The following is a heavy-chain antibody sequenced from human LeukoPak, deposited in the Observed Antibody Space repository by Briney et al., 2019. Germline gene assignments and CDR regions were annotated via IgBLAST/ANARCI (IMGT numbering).Heavy chain of an antibody. CDR1: GGSFSGYY. Sequence: PSETLSLTCAVYGGSFSGYYWSWIRQYPGQGLEWIGYIYYSGSTTYNSSLKSRVTISVDTSKNQFSLKLTSVTAADTAVYYCARAGGNRFDPWGQGILVTVSS. J-gene: IGHJ5*02. CDR3: ARAGGNRFDP. D-gene: IGHD3-10*01. V-gene: IGHV4-59*01. CDR2: IYYSGST.